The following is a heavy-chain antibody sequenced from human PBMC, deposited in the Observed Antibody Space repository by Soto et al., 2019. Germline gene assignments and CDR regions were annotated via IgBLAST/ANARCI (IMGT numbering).Heavy chain of an antibody. J-gene: IGHJ5*02. CDR2: INPNSGST. V-gene: IGHV1-2*02. Sequence: QVQLVQSGAEVKKPGASVKVSCKASGYTFINYYLHWVRQAPGQGLEWMGWINPNSGSTNYAQKLQGRVTVTRYTSITTAYMELTSLTSDDTAVYYCARGRGSSSNIFFDPWGQGTLVTVSS. CDR1: GYTFINYY. CDR3: ARGRGSSSNIFFDP. D-gene: IGHD6-6*01.